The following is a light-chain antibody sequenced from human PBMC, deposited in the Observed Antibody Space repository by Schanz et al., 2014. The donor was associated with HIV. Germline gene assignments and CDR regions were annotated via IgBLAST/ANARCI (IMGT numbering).Light chain of an antibody. CDR3: QYFGNSGGT. CDR2: GSS. V-gene: IGKV3-20*01. J-gene: IGKJ4*01. Sequence: PGERVTLSCRASQSFSRRYLTWYQQEAGQAPRLLINGSSTRATGIPARFSGSGSGTDFTLTISSLEPEDFAVYYCQYFGNSGGTFGGGTKVEIK. CDR1: QSFSRRY.